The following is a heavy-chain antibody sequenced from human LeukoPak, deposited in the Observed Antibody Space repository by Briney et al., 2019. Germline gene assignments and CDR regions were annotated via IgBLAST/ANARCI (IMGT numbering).Heavy chain of an antibody. CDR3: AKRGVVIRVILVGFHKEAYYFDS. V-gene: IGHV3-23*01. Sequence: PGGSLTLSCAVSGSTLSNYGMSWVRQAPGKGLEWVAGLGGSGGTTNHADSGKGRFTISRDNRKNILYLQMNSLRAEDTAVYCCAKRGVVIRVILVGFHKEAYYFDSWGQGALVTVSS. D-gene: IGHD3-22*01. CDR2: LGGSGGTT. J-gene: IGHJ4*02. CDR1: GSTLSNYG.